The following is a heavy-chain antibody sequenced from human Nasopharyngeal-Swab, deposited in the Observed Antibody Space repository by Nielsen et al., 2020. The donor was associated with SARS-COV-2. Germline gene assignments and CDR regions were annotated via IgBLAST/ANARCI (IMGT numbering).Heavy chain of an antibody. V-gene: IGHV3-74*01. CDR2: INPDGSST. CDR3: ARSRSAMDV. J-gene: IGHJ6*02. Sequence: GESLKNSCAASGFTVSSNWMHWVRKAPGKGVVRVSRINPDGSSTDYAGSVKGRFTISRDNAKNTLYLQMSSLRAEETAVYYCARSRSAMDVWGQGTTVTVSS. CDR1: GFTVSSNW.